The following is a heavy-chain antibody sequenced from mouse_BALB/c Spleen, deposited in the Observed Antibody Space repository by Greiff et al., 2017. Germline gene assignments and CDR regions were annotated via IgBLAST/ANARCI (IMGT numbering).Heavy chain of an antibody. V-gene: IGHV1-39*01. Sequence: EVQRVESGPELEKPGASVKISCKASGYSFTGYNMNWVKQSNGKSLEWIGNIDPYYGGTSYNQKFKGKATLTVDKSSSTAYMQLKSLTSEDSAVYYCARDGNHGAWFAYWGQGTLVTVSA. CDR1: GYSFTGYN. J-gene: IGHJ3*01. CDR2: IDPYYGGT. CDR3: ARDGNHGAWFAY. D-gene: IGHD2-1*01.